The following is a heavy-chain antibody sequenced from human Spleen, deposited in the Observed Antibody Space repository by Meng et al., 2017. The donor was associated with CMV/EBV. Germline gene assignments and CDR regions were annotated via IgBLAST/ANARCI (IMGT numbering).Heavy chain of an antibody. D-gene: IGHD6-25*01. CDR1: GGSFSGYY. CDR2: INHSGST. CDR3: ARDRQNLAAGFDY. Sequence: AVYGGSFSGYYWSWIRQPPGKGLEWIGEINHSGSTNYNPSLKSRVTISVDTSKNQFSLNLSSVTAADTAVYYCARDRQNLAAGFDYWGQGTLVTVSS. V-gene: IGHV4-34*01. J-gene: IGHJ4*02.